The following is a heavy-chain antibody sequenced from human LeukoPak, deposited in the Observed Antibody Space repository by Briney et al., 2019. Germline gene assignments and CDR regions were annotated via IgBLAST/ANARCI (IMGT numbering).Heavy chain of an antibody. V-gene: IGHV3-33*01. CDR2: IWYDGSNK. J-gene: IGHJ4*02. D-gene: IGHD3-10*01. CDR3: ARSYYGSGSQHWASFDY. CDR1: GFTFSSYG. Sequence: GGSLRLSCAASGFTFSSYGMHWVRQAPGKGLEWVAVIWYDGSNKYYADSVKGRFTISRDNSKNTLYLQMNSLRAEDTAVYYCARSYYGSGSQHWASFDYWGQRTLVTVSP.